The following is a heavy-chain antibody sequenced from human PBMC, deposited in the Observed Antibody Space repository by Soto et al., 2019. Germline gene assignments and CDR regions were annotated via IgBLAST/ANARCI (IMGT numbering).Heavy chain of an antibody. CDR1: GYSFTSYW. CDR2: IYPGDSDT. CDR3: ARVYFDWLLKTCDFDT. J-gene: IGHJ4*01. D-gene: IGHD3-9*01. V-gene: IGHV5-51*01. Sequence: GESLKISCKGSGYSFTSYWIGWVRQMPGKGLEWMGIIYPGDSDTRYSPSFQGQVTISADKSISTAYLQWSSLKASDTAMYYCARVYFDWLLKTCDFDTLRQGTLVTISS.